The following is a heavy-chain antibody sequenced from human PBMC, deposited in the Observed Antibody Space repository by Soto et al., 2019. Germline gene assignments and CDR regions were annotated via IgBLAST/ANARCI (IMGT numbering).Heavy chain of an antibody. CDR3: AREGAEYNVYEPEVVRRIRKASRGDYYFDS. V-gene: IGHV3-7*03. CDR2: IIHDGNEK. Sequence: EVHLVESGGGLVQPGGSLRLSCAASGFIFRRYRMTWIRQAPGKGLEWVANIIHDGNEKHYVDSVKGRFTISRDNVKNSLYLQMTNLRAEDTAIYYCAREGAEYNVYEPEVVRRIRKASRGDYYFDSWGQGSLVAVSS. CDR1: GFIFRRYR. J-gene: IGHJ4*02. D-gene: IGHD5-12*01.